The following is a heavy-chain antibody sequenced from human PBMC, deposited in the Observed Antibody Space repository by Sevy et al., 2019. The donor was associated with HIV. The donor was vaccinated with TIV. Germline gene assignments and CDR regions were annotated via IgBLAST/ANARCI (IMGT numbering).Heavy chain of an antibody. CDR3: ARVRCSSTSCFIYYYYYGMDV. CDR2: IKQDGSEK. J-gene: IGHJ6*02. Sequence: GGSLRLSCAASGFTFSSYWMSWVRQAPGKGLEWVANIKQDGSEKYYGDSVKGRFTISRDNAKNSLYLQMNSLRAEDTAVYYCARVRCSSTSCFIYYYYYGMDVWGQGTTVTVSS. V-gene: IGHV3-7*01. D-gene: IGHD2-2*01. CDR1: GFTFSSYW.